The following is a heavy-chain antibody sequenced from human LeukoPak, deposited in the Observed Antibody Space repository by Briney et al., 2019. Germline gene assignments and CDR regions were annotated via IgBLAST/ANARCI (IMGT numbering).Heavy chain of an antibody. CDR1: GGSISSYY. D-gene: IGHD1-26*01. Sequence: PSETLSLTCTVSGGSISSYYWSLIRRPPGKGLEWIGYIYYSGSTNYNPSLKSRVTISVDTSKNQFSLKLSSVTAADTAVYYCARHTGSYWIDYWGQGTLVTVSS. J-gene: IGHJ4*02. CDR2: IYYSGST. V-gene: IGHV4-59*08. CDR3: ARHTGSYWIDY.